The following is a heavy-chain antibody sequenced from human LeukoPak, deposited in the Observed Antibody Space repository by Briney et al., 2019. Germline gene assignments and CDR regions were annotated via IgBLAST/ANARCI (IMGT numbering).Heavy chain of an antibody. CDR3: ARDRAVAGQPTQYYYYGMDV. CDR1: GGSISSYY. J-gene: IGHJ6*02. Sequence: PSETLSLTCTVSGGSISSYYWSWIRQPPGKGLEWIGYIYYSGSTNYNPSLKSRVTISVDTSKNQFSLKLSSVTAADTAVYYCARDRAVAGQPTQYYYYGMDVWGQGTTVTVSS. V-gene: IGHV4-59*01. D-gene: IGHD6-19*01. CDR2: IYYSGST.